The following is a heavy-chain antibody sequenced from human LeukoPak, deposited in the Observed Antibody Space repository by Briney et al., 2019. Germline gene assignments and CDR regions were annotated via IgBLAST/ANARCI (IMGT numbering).Heavy chain of an antibody. J-gene: IGHJ4*02. CDR2: IGGSGGST. Sequence: GGSLRLSCAASGFTFSSYAMSWVRQAPGKGLEWVSAIGGSGGSTYYADSVKGRFTISRDNSKNTLYLQMNSLRAEDTAVYYCAKGPGNYYDSSGYLYYFDYWGQGTLVTVSS. CDR3: AKGPGNYYDSSGYLYYFDY. CDR1: GFTFSSYA. V-gene: IGHV3-23*01. D-gene: IGHD3-22*01.